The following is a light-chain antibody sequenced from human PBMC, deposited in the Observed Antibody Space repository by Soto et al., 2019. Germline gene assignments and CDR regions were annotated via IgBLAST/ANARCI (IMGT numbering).Light chain of an antibody. J-gene: IGKJ2*01. CDR1: QSVSGSY. V-gene: IGKV3-20*01. CDR3: QQYDNSPPYT. Sequence: EIVLTQSPGTLSLSPGERATLSCRASQSVSGSYLAWYQQKPGQSPRLLIYGSSDRATGIPDRFSGSGSGTDFTLTISRVQPEDFAVYYCQQYDNSPPYTFGQGTKLEIK. CDR2: GSS.